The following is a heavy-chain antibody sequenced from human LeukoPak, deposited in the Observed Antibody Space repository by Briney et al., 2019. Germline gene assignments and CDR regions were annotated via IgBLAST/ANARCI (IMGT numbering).Heavy chain of an antibody. Sequence: SETLSLTCTVSGGSMSSYYWSWIRQPPGKGLEWIGYIYYSGSTNYNPSLKSRVTISVDTSKNQFSLKLSSVTAADTAVYYCARVGDGYNYDRNAFDIWGQGTMVTVSS. V-gene: IGHV4-59*01. CDR1: GGSMSSYY. CDR2: IYYSGST. D-gene: IGHD5-24*01. J-gene: IGHJ3*02. CDR3: ARVGDGYNYDRNAFDI.